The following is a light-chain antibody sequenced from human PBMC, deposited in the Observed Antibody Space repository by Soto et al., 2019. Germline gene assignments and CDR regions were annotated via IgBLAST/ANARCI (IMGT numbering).Light chain of an antibody. Sequence: DIQMTQAPSTLSASVGDRVTITCRASQSISSWLAWYQQKPGKAPKLLIYDASSLESGVPSRFSGSGSGTEFTLTISSLQPDDFATYYCQQYNSYLLTFGGGTKVEIK. CDR3: QQYNSYLLT. CDR1: QSISSW. CDR2: DAS. J-gene: IGKJ4*01. V-gene: IGKV1-5*01.